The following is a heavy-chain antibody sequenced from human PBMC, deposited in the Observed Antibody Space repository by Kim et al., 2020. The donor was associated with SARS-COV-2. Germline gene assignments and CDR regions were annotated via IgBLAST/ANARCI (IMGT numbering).Heavy chain of an antibody. V-gene: IGHV3-21*01. Sequence: GGSLRLSCAASGFTFSSYSMNWVRQAPGKGLEWVSSISSSSSYIYYADSVKGRFTISRDNAKNSLYLQMNSLRAEDTAVYYCARRGGGQVATIGGGVDYWGQGTLVTVSS. D-gene: IGHD5-12*01. J-gene: IGHJ4*02. CDR1: GFTFSSYS. CDR3: ARRGGGQVATIGGGVDY. CDR2: ISSSSSYI.